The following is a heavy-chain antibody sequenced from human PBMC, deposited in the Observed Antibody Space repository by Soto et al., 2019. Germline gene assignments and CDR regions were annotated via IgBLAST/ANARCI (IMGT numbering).Heavy chain of an antibody. CDR3: AKNPGYYYDSTGYHFDY. V-gene: IGHV3-23*01. D-gene: IGHD3-22*01. J-gene: IGHJ4*02. CDR1: EFSLCNYS. CDR2: ISYGGGTT. Sequence: GGSLWLDCAACEFSLCNYSMNWSHQAQGKGLEWVSAISYGGGTTYYADSVKGRFTISRDNSKNTLYLQMNSLRAEDTAVYYCAKNPGYYYDSTGYHFDYWGQGTLVTVSS.